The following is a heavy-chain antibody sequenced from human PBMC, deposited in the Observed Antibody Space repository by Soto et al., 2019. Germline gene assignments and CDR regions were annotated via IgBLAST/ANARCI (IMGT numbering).Heavy chain of an antibody. CDR3: ARHLFDSWKGYPYYYMDV. V-gene: IGHV4-59*08. J-gene: IGHJ6*03. CDR1: GGSIRSHN. CDR2: MYYSAMT. Sequence: PSETLSLTCSVPGGSIRSHNWSWIRQPPGKGLEWIGCMYYSAMTEYNPSLKSRVTISADTSNNKVSLRLTSVTAADTAVYYCARHLFDSWKGYPYYYMDVWGKGTAVTVS. D-gene: IGHD3-3*01.